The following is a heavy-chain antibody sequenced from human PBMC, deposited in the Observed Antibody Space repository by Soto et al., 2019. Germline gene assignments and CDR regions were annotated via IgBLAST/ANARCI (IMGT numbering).Heavy chain of an antibody. CDR1: GYSFTSYW. CDR2: IYPGDSDT. V-gene: IGHV5-51*01. CDR3: ARGTTLAIFDYGMDV. D-gene: IGHD3-3*01. J-gene: IGHJ6*02. Sequence: PGESLKISCKGCGYSFTSYWIGWVRQLPGKGLEWMGIIYPGDSDTRYSPSFQGQVTISADKSISTAYLQMSSLRGEDSGVYYCARGTTLAIFDYGMDVWGQGTTVTVSS.